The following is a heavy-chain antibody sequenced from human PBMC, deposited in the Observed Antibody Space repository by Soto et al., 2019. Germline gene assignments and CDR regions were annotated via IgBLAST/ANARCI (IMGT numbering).Heavy chain of an antibody. CDR1: GFTFSSYA. CDR3: AKDQGVVPAAPNDF. D-gene: IGHD2-2*01. CDR2: ISGSGGST. V-gene: IGHV3-23*01. Sequence: EVQLLESGGGLVQPGGSLRLSCAASGFTFSSYAMSWVRQAPGKGLEWVSAISGSGGSTYYADSVKGRFTISRDNPKNTLYLQMNSLRAEDTAVYYCAKDQGVVPAAPNDFWGQGTLVTVSS. J-gene: IGHJ4*02.